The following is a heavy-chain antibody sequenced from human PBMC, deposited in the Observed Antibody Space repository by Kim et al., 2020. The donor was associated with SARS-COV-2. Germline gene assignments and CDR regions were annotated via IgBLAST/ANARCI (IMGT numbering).Heavy chain of an antibody. J-gene: IGHJ4*01. D-gene: IGHD6-19*01. CDR3: ARGGAVGGSFDY. CDR2: ISSSSSYI. Sequence: GGEVRIEGVAVGGSGSSYSMNWVRQAPGKGLEWVSSISSSSSYIYYADSVKGRFTISRDNAKNSLYLQMNSLRAEDTAVYYCARGGAVGGSFDYWG. V-gene: IGHV3-21*01. CDR1: GGSGSSYS.